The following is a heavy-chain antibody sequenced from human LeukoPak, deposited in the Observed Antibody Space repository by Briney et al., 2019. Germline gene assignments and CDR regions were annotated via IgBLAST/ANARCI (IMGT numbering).Heavy chain of an antibody. CDR3: ARARGSYLSDY. CDR1: GGSFSGYY. J-gene: IGHJ4*02. CDR2: INHSGST. D-gene: IGHD1-26*01. Sequence: PSETLSLTCAVYGGSFSGYYWSWIRQPPGKGLAWIGEINHSGSTNYNPSLKSRVTISVDTSKNQFSLKLSSVTAADTAVYYCARARGSYLSDYWGQGTLVTVSS. V-gene: IGHV4-34*01.